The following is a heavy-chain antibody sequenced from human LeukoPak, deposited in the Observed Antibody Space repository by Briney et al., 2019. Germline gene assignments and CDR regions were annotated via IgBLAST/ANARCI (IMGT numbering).Heavy chain of an antibody. J-gene: IGHJ6*03. D-gene: IGHD3-3*01. CDR2: IYYSGST. CDR1: GDSISSSSYY. Sequence: SETLSLTCTVSGDSISSSSYYWGWIRQPPGKGLEWIASIYYSGSTFYNPSLKSRVSISVDTSKNQFSLKLSSVTAADTAVYYCARGRPIFGVAYYMDVWGKGTTVTVSS. V-gene: IGHV4-39*01. CDR3: ARGRPIFGVAYYMDV.